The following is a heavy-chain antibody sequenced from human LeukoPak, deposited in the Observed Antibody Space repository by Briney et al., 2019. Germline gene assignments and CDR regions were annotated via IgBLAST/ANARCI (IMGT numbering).Heavy chain of an antibody. J-gene: IGHJ6*03. CDR1: GFTLSNAW. CDR2: IKSKTDGGTT. Sequence: PGGSLRLSCAASGFTLSNAWMSWVRQAPGKGLEWVGRIKSKTDGGTTDYAAPVKGRFTISRDDSKNTLYLQMNSLKTEDTAVYYCTTAPTVLDMDVWGKGTTVTVSS. V-gene: IGHV3-15*01. D-gene: IGHD4/OR15-4a*01. CDR3: TTAPTVLDMDV.